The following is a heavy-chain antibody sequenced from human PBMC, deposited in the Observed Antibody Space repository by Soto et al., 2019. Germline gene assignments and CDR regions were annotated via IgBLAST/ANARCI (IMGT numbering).Heavy chain of an antibody. Sequence: GGSLRLSCTASGFTFGDYAMSWFRQAPGKGLEWVGFIRSKAYGGTTEYAASVKGRFTISRDDSKSIAYLQMNSLKTEDTAVYYCTRDDADIGGNYYYYGMDVWGQGTTVTVSS. D-gene: IGHD3-10*01. V-gene: IGHV3-49*03. CDR2: IRSKAYGGTT. CDR1: GFTFGDYA. CDR3: TRDDADIGGNYYYYGMDV. J-gene: IGHJ6*02.